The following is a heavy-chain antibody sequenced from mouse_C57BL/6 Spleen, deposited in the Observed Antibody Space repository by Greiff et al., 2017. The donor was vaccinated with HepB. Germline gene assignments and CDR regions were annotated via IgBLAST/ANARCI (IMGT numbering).Heavy chain of an antibody. Sequence: DVQLQESGPGLVKPSQSLSLTCSVTGYSITSGYYWNWIRQFPGNKLEWMGYISYDGSNNYNPSLKNRISITRDTSKNQFFLKLNSVTTEDTATYYCARAYYGSSYVDYWGQGTTLTVSS. CDR3: ARAYYGSSYVDY. CDR2: ISYDGSN. V-gene: IGHV3-6*01. CDR1: GYSITSGYY. J-gene: IGHJ2*01. D-gene: IGHD1-1*01.